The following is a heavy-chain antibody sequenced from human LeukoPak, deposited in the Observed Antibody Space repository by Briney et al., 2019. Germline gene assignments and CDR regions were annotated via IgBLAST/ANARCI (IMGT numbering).Heavy chain of an antibody. CDR3: ARDKGFGGSSFDY. CDR2: IRQDGSDK. Sequence: GGSLRLSCVVSGFMFNNYWMSWVRQAPGKGLEWVATIRQDGSDKYFLDSVRGRFTISRDNAENSLYLQMNSLRAEDTAVYYCARDKGFGGSSFDYWGHGTLVTVSS. CDR1: GFMFNNYW. V-gene: IGHV3-7*01. J-gene: IGHJ4*01. D-gene: IGHD3-10*01.